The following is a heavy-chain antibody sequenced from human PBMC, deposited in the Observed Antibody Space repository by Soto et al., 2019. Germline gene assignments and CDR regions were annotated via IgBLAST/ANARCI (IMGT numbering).Heavy chain of an antibody. CDR2: IIPICGTA. J-gene: IGHJ6*02. D-gene: IGHD3-16*02. CDR3: AHAQGRITFGGVVEDYCCYGMDV. V-gene: IGHV1-69*13. CDR1: GGAFSSYA. Sequence: ASVKASCKASGGAFSSYAISWARQAPEQGLEWMGGIIPICGTAHYAQKFQGRATITWDEATSTAYMELSSLRAEETAVYYCAHAQGRITFGGVVEDYCCYGMDVWGQGTTVTVSS.